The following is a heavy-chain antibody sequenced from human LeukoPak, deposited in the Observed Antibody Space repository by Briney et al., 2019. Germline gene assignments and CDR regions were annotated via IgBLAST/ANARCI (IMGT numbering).Heavy chain of an antibody. Sequence: ASVKVSCKASADTFTGYYMHWVRQAPGQGPEWMGWINPNSGGTNYAQKFQGRVTMTRDTSISTAYMELSRLRSDDTAVYYCAVLGIAAGFFYFDYWSQGTLVTVSS. V-gene: IGHV1-2*02. CDR3: AVLGIAAGFFYFDY. CDR2: INPNSGGT. D-gene: IGHD6-13*01. J-gene: IGHJ4*02. CDR1: ADTFTGYY.